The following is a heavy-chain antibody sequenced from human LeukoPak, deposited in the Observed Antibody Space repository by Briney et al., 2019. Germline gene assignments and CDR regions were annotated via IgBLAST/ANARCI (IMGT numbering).Heavy chain of an antibody. CDR2: ISDVGSN. CDR1: GVSISTYY. V-gene: IGHV4-59*01. D-gene: IGHD4-23*01. J-gene: IGHJ5*02. CDR3: AREKAPGGKRWFDP. Sequence: SETLSLTCTVSGVSISTYYWSWIRQHPGKGLEWIGYISDVGSNDYNPSLKGRVTISRDTSKNQFSLRLSSVTAADAAVYHCAREKAPGGKRWFDPWGQGTLVIVSS.